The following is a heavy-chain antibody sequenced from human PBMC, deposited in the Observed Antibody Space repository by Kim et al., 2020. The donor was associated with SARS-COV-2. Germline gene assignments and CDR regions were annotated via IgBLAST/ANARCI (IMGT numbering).Heavy chain of an antibody. CDR3: VRGGSGYYYYYYGMDV. J-gene: IGHJ6*02. D-gene: IGHD3-10*01. Sequence: SVKGRFTISRDNAKNSLYLQMNSLRAEDTAVYYCVRGGSGYYYYYYGMDVWGQGTTVTVSS. V-gene: IGHV3-7*04.